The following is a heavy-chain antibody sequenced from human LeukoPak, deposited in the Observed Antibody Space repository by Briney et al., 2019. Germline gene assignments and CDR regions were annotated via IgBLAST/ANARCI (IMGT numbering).Heavy chain of an antibody. D-gene: IGHD3-10*01. CDR1: GFTFSNYA. J-gene: IGHJ4*02. Sequence: GSLRLSCAASGFTFSNYAISWIRQAAGKGLEWVSAISGSGGSTYYADSVTGRFTISRDNSKNTLYLQMHSLRAEDTTVYYCARHYGSGTYYNYFEYWGQGTLVTVSS. CDR3: ARHYGSGTYYNYFEY. V-gene: IGHV3-23*01. CDR2: ISGSGGST.